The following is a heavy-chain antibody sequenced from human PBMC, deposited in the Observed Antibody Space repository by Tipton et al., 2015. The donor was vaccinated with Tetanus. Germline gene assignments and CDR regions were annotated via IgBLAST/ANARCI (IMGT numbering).Heavy chain of an antibody. J-gene: IGHJ6*02. V-gene: IGHV4-30-2*01. CDR2: IFHSGST. D-gene: IGHD2-2*01. CDR3: SRALGSTDPQQPGVYFFYYYGMDV. Sequence: TLSLTCTVSGDSISRGSYTWSWIRQRPGKGLEWIGYIFHSGSTSYNPSLKSRVTISLDRSKNQFSLSLRPVTAADTAVYFCSRALGSTDPQQPGVYFFYYYGMDVWGHGTTVTVSS. CDR1: GDSISRGSYT.